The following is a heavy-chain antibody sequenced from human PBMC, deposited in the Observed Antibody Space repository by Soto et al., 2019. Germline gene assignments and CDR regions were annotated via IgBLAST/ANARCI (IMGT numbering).Heavy chain of an antibody. D-gene: IGHD3-16*02. CDR1: GGSFSGYY. CDR2: INHSGST. Sequence: SETLSLTCAVYGGSFSGYYWSWIRQPPGKGLEWIGEINHSGSTNYNPSLKSRVTISVDTSKNQFSLKLSSVTAADTAVYYCARLRVMITFGGVIVTNGHDYWGQGTLVTVSS. CDR3: ARLRVMITFGGVIVTNGHDY. J-gene: IGHJ4*02. V-gene: IGHV4-34*01.